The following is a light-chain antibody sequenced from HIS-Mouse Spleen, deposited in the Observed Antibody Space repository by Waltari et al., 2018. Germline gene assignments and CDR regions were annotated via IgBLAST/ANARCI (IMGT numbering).Light chain of an antibody. CDR2: DVN. CDR3: SSYTSSSSRV. Sequence: QSALTQPASVSGSPGQSITISCTGTRSDVGGYNYVSWYQQHPGKAPKLMIYDVNNRPAAISNRFSGSKSGNTASLTISGLQAEDEANYYCSSYTSSSSRVFGGGTKLTVL. V-gene: IGLV2-14*03. CDR1: RSDVGGYNY. J-gene: IGLJ3*02.